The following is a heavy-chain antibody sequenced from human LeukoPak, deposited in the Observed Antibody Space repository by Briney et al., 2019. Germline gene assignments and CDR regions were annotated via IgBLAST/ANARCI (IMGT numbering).Heavy chain of an antibody. CDR1: GGSISSYY. CDR2: IYYSGST. J-gene: IGHJ5*01. CDR3: GRHWCSGGNNLFQP. Sequence: SETLSLTCTVSGGSISSYYWSWIRQPPGKGLEWIGSIYYSGSTYYNPSLKSRVTISVDTSKNQFSLNLTSVTAADTAVYYCGRHWCSGGNNLFQPLGQGTLVTVSS. V-gene: IGHV4-59*08. D-gene: IGHD3-10*02.